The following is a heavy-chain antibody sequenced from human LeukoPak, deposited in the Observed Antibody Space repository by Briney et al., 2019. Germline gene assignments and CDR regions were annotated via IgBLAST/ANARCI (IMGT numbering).Heavy chain of an antibody. Sequence: TLSLTCTVPGDSISSYYWSWIRQPPGKGLEWLALIYWNDGKRYSRSLKSRLTLTKGTSKNHVVLTITNIDPVDTATYYCARWVTTLIDYWGQGTLVTVSS. J-gene: IGHJ4*02. CDR1: GDSISSYYW. CDR2: IYWNDGK. V-gene: IGHV2-5*01. CDR3: ARWVTTLIDY. D-gene: IGHD4-17*01.